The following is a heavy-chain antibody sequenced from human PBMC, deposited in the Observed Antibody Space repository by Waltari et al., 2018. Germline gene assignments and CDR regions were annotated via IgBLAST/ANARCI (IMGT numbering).Heavy chain of an antibody. J-gene: IGHJ3*02. CDR1: GGSISSGDYY. CDR3: ARHMTDDYGDSNDAFDI. V-gene: IGHV4-30-4*08. D-gene: IGHD4-17*01. Sequence: QVQLQESGPGLVKPSQTLSLTCTVSGGSISSGDYYWSWIRQPPGKGLEWIGYIYYRGSTYYNPSLKSRVTISVDTSKNQFSLKLSSVTAADTAVYYCARHMTDDYGDSNDAFDIWGQGTMVTVSS. CDR2: IYYRGST.